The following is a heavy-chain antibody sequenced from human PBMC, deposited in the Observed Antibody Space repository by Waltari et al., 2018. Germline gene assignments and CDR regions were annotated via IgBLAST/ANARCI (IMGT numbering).Heavy chain of an antibody. V-gene: IGHV3-23*01. Sequence: RFTVSRDNSKNTLYLQMNSLRGEDTAVYYCAKGDSGSGRISGDYWGQGTLVTVSS. D-gene: IGHD3-10*01. J-gene: IGHJ4*02. CDR3: AKGDSGSGRISGDY.